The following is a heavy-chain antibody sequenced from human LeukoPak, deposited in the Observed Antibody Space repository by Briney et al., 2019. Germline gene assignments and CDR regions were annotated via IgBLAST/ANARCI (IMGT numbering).Heavy chain of an antibody. V-gene: IGHV4-30-2*01. CDR2: IYHSGST. J-gene: IGHJ3*02. CDR3: ATGIATRYAFDI. CDR1: GGSISSGGYS. D-gene: IGHD7-27*01. Sequence: SETLSLTCAVSGGSISSGGYSWSWLRQPPGKGLEWIGYIYHSGSTYYNPSLKSRVTISVDRSKNQFSLKLSSVTAADTAVYYCATGIATRYAFDIWGQGTMVTVSS.